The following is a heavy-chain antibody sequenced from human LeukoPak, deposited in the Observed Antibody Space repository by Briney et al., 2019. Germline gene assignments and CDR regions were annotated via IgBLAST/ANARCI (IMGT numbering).Heavy chain of an antibody. CDR2: ISSSGSNI. J-gene: IGHJ6*04. Sequence: GGSLRLSCAASGFTFSNYEINWVRQAPGKGLEWVSYISSSGSNIYYADSVKGRFTVSRDNAKNSLYLQMNSLRAEDTAVYYCARGKGRYDTLTGDGYFMDVWGKGTTVTISS. D-gene: IGHD3-9*01. V-gene: IGHV3-48*03. CDR3: ARGKGRYDTLTGDGYFMDV. CDR1: GFTFSNYE.